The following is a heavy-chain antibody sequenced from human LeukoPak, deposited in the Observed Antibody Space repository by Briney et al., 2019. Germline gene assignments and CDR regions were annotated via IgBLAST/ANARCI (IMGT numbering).Heavy chain of an antibody. CDR3: ARGYCGYYDFWSGHRYNWFDP. CDR1: GFTFSSYS. CDR2: ISSSSSYI. V-gene: IGHV3-21*01. Sequence: PGGSLRLSCAASGFTFSSYSMNWVRQAPGKGLEWVSSISSSSSYIYYADSVKGRFTISRDNSKNTLYLQMNSLRAEDTAVYYCARGYCGYYDFWSGHRYNWFDPWGQGTLVTVSS. J-gene: IGHJ5*02. D-gene: IGHD3-3*01.